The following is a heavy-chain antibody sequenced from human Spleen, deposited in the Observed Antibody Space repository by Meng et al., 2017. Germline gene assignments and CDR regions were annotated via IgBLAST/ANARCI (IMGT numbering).Heavy chain of an antibody. V-gene: IGHV3-33*01. CDR2: IWYDGSNK. J-gene: IGHJ4*02. Sequence: GESLKISCAASGFTFSSYGMHWVRQAPGKGLEWVAVIWYDGSNKYYADSVKGRFTISRDNSKNTLYLQMNSLRAEDTAVYYCARGGTDYGDYPPVWGQGTLVTVSS. CDR3: ARGGTDYGDYPPV. CDR1: GFTFSSYG. D-gene: IGHD4-17*01.